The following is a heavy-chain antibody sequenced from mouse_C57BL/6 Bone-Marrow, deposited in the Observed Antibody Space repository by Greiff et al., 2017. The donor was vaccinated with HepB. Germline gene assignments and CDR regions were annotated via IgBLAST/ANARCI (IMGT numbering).Heavy chain of an antibody. D-gene: IGHD2-2*01. CDR2: SRNKANDYTT. J-gene: IGHJ4*01. CDR1: GFTFSDFY. Sequence: EVQLVDSGGGLVQSGRSLRLSCATSGFTFSDFYMEWVRQAPGKGLEWIAASRNKANDYTTEYSASVKGRFIVSRDTSQSILYLQMNALRAEDTAIYYCARDAGSHYYAMDYWGQGTSVTVSS. V-gene: IGHV7-1*01. CDR3: ARDAGSHYYAMDY.